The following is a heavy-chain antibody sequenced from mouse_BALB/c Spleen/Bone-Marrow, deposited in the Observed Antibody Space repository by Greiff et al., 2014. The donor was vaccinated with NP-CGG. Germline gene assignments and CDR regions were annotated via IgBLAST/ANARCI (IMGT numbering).Heavy chain of an antibody. Sequence: EVQLVESGGGLVQPGGSLRLSCTTSGFTFTDYYVSWVRQPPGKALEWLGFIRNKANGYTTEYSASVKGRFTISRDNSQSILYHQRNTLRAEDSATYYCARDSRHLDYWGQGTTLTVFS. CDR2: IRNKANGYTT. CDR1: GFTFTDYY. V-gene: IGHV7-3*02. J-gene: IGHJ2*01. CDR3: ARDSRHLDY.